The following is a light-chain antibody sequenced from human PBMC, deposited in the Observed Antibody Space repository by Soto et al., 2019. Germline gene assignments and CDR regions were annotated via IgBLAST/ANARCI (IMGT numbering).Light chain of an antibody. Sequence: VLTQSPGNLSLSPRETATVSCRHSQTVSSRQFACSQPPPGQAPRILLYAACRRATATTHRFSGRGSGTAFPLTLSRLEAPDSAVYYRQQYCSSITFGQGPPLEI. V-gene: IGKV3-20*01. J-gene: IGKJ5*01. CDR2: AAC. CDR3: QQYCSSIT. CDR1: QTVSSRQ.